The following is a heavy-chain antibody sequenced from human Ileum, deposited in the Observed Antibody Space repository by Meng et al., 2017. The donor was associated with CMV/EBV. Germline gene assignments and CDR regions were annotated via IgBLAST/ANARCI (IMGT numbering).Heavy chain of an antibody. V-gene: IGHV6-1*01. CDR3: PRGYYEGSGYFVGAFDI. CDR1: GDSVSSNSAA. J-gene: IGHJ3*02. Sequence: SETLSLTCAISGDSVSSNSAAWNWNRRSPSRGLDWLGRTYYRSKWYNDYVVSVKSRITINSDTSENQFSRQLSSVSPEDTAVYYCPRGYYEGSGYFVGAFDIWGQGTRVT. D-gene: IGHD3-22*01. CDR2: TYYRSKWYN.